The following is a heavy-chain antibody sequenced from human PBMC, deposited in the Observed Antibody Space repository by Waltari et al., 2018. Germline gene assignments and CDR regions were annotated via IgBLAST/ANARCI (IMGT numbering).Heavy chain of an antibody. CDR2: IIPIFGTA. V-gene: IGHV1-69*01. D-gene: IGHD6-13*01. CDR3: AKDLQAGYSSSWGSYYYYGMDV. CDR1: GGTFSSYA. Sequence: QVQLVQSGAEVKKPGSSVKVSCKASGGTFSSYAISWVRQAPGQGLEWMGGIIPIFGTANYAQKFQGRVTITADESTSTAYMELSSLRAEDTAVYYCAKDLQAGYSSSWGSYYYYGMDVWGQGTTVTVSS. J-gene: IGHJ6*02.